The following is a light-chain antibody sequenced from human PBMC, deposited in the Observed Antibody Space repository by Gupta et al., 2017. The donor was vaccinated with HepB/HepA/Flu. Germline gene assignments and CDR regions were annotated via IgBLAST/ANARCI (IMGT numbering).Light chain of an antibody. Sequence: AVVTQEPPLPGSPGGTVTLTCASSAGDVTSSHYPYWLQQKPGQAPKTLIYDTSNRHSWTPARFSGSLLGGKAALTLTGAQPEDEAEYYCLLSVSGAFVFGTGTKVTVL. J-gene: IGLJ1*01. V-gene: IGLV7-46*01. CDR2: DTS. CDR1: AGDVTSSHY. CDR3: LLSVSGAFV.